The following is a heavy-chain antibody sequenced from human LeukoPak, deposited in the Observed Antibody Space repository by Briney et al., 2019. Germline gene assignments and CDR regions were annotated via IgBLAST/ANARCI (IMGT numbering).Heavy chain of an antibody. J-gene: IGHJ4*02. D-gene: IGHD1-26*01. CDR3: AKPPEVGATVGYFDY. CDR2: ISYDGSNK. V-gene: IGHV3-30*18. Sequence: GRSLRLSCAASGFTFSSYGMHWVRQAPGKGLEWVALISYDGSNKYYADSVKGRFTISRDNSKNTLYPQMNSLRAEDTAVYYCAKPPEVGATVGYFDYWGQGTLVTVSS. CDR1: GFTFSSYG.